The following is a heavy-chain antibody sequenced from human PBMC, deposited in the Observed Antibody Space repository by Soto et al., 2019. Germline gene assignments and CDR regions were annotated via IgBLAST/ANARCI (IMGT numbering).Heavy chain of an antibody. CDR1: GYTFTSYA. V-gene: IGHV1-3*05. Sequence: QVQLVQSGAEEKKPGASVKVSCKASGYTFTSYAMHWVRQAPGQRLEWMGWINAGNGNTKYSQKFQGRVTITRDTPASTAYMELSSLRSEDTAVYYCARLRITIVGVARYGMDVWGQGTTVTVSS. CDR3: ARLRITIVGVARYGMDV. D-gene: IGHD3-3*01. J-gene: IGHJ6*02. CDR2: INAGNGNT.